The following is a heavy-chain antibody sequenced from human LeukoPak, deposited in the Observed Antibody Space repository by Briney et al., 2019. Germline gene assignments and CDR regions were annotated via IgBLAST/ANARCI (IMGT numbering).Heavy chain of an antibody. D-gene: IGHD5-18*01. CDR3: ARAPRDTNSWYYFDY. CDR2: IYYSGDT. CDR1: GGSISSGDYY. J-gene: IGHJ4*02. Sequence: SETLSLTCTVSGGSISSGDYYWSWIRQHPGKGLEWIGYIYYSGDTYYNPSLKSRVTISVDTSKNQFSLKLSSVTAADTAVYYCARAPRDTNSWYYFDYWGQETLVPVSS. V-gene: IGHV4-31*02.